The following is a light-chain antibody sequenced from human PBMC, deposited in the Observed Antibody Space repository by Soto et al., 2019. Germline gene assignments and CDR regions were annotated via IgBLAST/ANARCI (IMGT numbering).Light chain of an antibody. J-gene: IGLJ2*01. V-gene: IGLV2-8*01. CDR2: EVT. Sequence: QPVLTQPPSASGSPGQSVTISCTGTSSDVGRYNYVSWYQQHPGKAPKLMIYEVTKRPSGVPDRFSGSKSGNTASLTVSGLQAEDEADYYCASYTGTNNLVVFGGGTQLTVL. CDR3: ASYTGTNNLVV. CDR1: SSDVGRYNY.